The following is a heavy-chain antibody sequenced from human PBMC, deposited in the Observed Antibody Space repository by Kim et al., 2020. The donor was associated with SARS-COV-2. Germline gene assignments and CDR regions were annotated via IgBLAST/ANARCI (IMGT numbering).Heavy chain of an antibody. V-gene: IGHV1-18*01. Sequence: ASVKVSCKASGYTFTSYGISWVRQAPGQGLEWMGWISAYNGNTNYAQKLQGRVTMTTDTSTSTAYMELRSLRSDDTAVYYCARDSNVLLWFGELLPFDYWGQGTLVTVSS. CDR2: ISAYNGNT. J-gene: IGHJ4*02. CDR1: GYTFTSYG. CDR3: ARDSNVLLWFGELLPFDY. D-gene: IGHD3-10*01.